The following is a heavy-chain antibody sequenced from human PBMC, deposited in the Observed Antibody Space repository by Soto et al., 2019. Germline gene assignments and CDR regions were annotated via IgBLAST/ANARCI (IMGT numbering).Heavy chain of an antibody. V-gene: IGHV3-53*01. CDR3: ARGPNDGGYYDSGGQDAFDI. D-gene: IGHD3-22*01. CDR2: IYSGGST. CDR1: GFTVSSNY. J-gene: IGHJ3*02. Sequence: GGSLRLSCAASGFTVSSNYMTRVRQAPGKGLEWVSVIYSGGSTYYADSVKGRFTISRDNSKNTLYLQMNSLKAEDTAVYYCARGPNDGGYYDSGGQDAFDIWGQGTMVTVSS.